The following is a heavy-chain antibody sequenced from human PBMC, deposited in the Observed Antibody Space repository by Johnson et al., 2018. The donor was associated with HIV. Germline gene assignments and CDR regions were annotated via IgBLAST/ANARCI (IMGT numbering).Heavy chain of an antibody. CDR2: FNWNGGST. Sequence: VQLVESGGGVVQPGGSLRLSCAASGFTFSSYGMHWVRQAPGKGLECVSGFNWNGGSTGYADSVKGRFTISRDNAKNSLYLQMNSLRAEDTALYYCASGDELGDDAFDIWGQGTMVTVSS. J-gene: IGHJ3*02. CDR1: GFTFSSYG. CDR3: ASGDELGDDAFDI. V-gene: IGHV3-20*04. D-gene: IGHD7-27*01.